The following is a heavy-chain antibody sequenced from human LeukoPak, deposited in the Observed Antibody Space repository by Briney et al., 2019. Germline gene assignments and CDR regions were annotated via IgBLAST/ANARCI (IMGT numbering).Heavy chain of an antibody. Sequence: ASVKVSCKASGGTFSSYAISWVRQAPGQGLECMGGIIPIFGTANYAQKFQGRVTITADESTSTAYMELSSLRSEDTAVYYCARVLADTAMVGYYFDYWGQGTLVTVSS. CDR1: GGTFSSYA. CDR2: IIPIFGTA. CDR3: ARVLADTAMVGYYFDY. J-gene: IGHJ4*02. D-gene: IGHD5-18*01. V-gene: IGHV1-69*01.